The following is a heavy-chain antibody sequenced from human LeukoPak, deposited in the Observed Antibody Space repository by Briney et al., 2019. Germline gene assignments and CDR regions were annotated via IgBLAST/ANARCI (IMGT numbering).Heavy chain of an antibody. J-gene: IGHJ3*02. D-gene: IGHD5-18*01. CDR2: ISGSGGST. V-gene: IGHV3-23*01. Sequence: GGSLRLSCAASGFTFSSYAMSWVRQAPGKGLEWVSAISGSGGSTYYADSVKGRFTISRDNAKNSLYLQMNSLRAEDTAVYYCAKIRGGYNDAFDIWGQGTMVTVSS. CDR1: GFTFSSYA. CDR3: AKIRGGYNDAFDI.